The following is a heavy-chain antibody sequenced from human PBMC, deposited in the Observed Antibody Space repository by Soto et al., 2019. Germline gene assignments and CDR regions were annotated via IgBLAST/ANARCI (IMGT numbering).Heavy chain of an antibody. J-gene: IGHJ4*02. Sequence: LKISCKGSGYTFISSWIGWVRQMPGKGLEWMGIIYPDNSDTRYSPPFQGQVIMSVDKSIRTAYLQWRSLKASDTAMYYCVRPDSHGYYHYWGQGTLVTVSS. CDR2: IYPDNSDT. CDR3: VRPDSHGYYHY. D-gene: IGHD3-22*01. CDR1: GYTFISSW. V-gene: IGHV5-51*01.